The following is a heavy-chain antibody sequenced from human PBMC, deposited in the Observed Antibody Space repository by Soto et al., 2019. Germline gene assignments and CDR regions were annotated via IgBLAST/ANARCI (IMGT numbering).Heavy chain of an antibody. CDR3: VRTGHTVRAVT. Sequence: ETLALTCPVSGGYMNHYYGSWIRQTPGKGLEWIGYMYYIGSANYNSSLKSRVTISVDTSKNQFSLKLSSVTAADTAVYYCVRTGHTVRAVTWGLGTLVTVSS. J-gene: IGHJ5*01. D-gene: IGHD4-4*01. V-gene: IGHV4-59*01. CDR1: GGYMNHYY. CDR2: MYYIGSA.